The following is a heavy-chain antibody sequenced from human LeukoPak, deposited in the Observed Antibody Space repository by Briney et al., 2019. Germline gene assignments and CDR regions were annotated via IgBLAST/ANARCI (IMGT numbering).Heavy chain of an antibody. CDR3: GKGNGYSYGRYYFDY. CDR1: GFTFSSYA. J-gene: IGHJ4*02. D-gene: IGHD5-18*01. V-gene: IGHV3-23*01. Sequence: GGSLRLSCAASGFTFSSYAMGWVRQAPGKGLEWVSAITASGGNTYYADSVKGRFTISRDNSKHTLYLQVNSLRAEDTAVYYCGKGNGYSYGRYYFDYWGQGTLVTVSS. CDR2: ITASGGNT.